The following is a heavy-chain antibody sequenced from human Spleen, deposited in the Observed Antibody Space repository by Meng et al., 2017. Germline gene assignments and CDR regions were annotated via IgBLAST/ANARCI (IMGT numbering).Heavy chain of an antibody. D-gene: IGHD6-19*01. Sequence: GESLKISCAASGFTFSNYAMHWVRQAPGRGLEHISAISSNGGSTFYANSVKGRFTISRDNSENTMYLQMNSLRGEDTAVYYCAKVGGWALDSWGQGTLVTVSS. CDR3: AKVGGWALDS. J-gene: IGHJ4*02. V-gene: IGHV3-64*01. CDR1: GFTFSNYA. CDR2: ISSNGGST.